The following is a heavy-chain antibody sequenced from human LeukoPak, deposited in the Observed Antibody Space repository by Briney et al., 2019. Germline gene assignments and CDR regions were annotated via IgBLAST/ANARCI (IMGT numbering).Heavy chain of an antibody. CDR1: GFTFSTYA. J-gene: IGHJ4*02. Sequence: PGGSLRLSCAASGFTFSTYAMHWVRQTPGKGLEYVSAISTNGGGTYYGNSVKGRFTISRDNSKNTLYLQMGSLRAEDMAVCYCARYCIGVSCYSGYDYWGQGTLVTVSS. CDR2: ISTNGGGT. CDR3: ARYCIGVSCYSGYDY. V-gene: IGHV3-64*01. D-gene: IGHD2-15*01.